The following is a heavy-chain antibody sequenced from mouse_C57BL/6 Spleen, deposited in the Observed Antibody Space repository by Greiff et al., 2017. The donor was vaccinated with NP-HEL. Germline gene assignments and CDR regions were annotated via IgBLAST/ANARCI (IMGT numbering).Heavy chain of an antibody. Sequence: QVQLQQPGAELVRPGSSVKLSCKASGYTFTSYWMHWVKQRPIHGLEWIGNIDPSDSETHYNQKFKDKATLTVDKSSSTAYMQLSSLTSEDSAVYYCARWRNYGSSYVDYWGQGTTLTVSS. CDR1: GYTFTSYW. J-gene: IGHJ2*01. CDR3: ARWRNYGSSYVDY. V-gene: IGHV1-52*01. CDR2: IDPSDSET. D-gene: IGHD1-1*01.